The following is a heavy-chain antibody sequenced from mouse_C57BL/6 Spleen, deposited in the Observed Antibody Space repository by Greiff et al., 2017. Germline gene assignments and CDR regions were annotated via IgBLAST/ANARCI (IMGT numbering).Heavy chain of an antibody. CDR1: GFTFSSYA. CDR2: ISDGGSYT. D-gene: IGHD1-1*01. J-gene: IGHJ2*01. CDR3: ARGAFYYGSSYGY. Sequence: EVQRVESGGGLVKPGGSLKLSCAASGFTFSSYAMSWVRQTPEKRLEWVATISDGGSYTYYPDNVKGRFTISRDNAKNNLYLQMSHLKSEDTAMYYCARGAFYYGSSYGYWGQGTTLTVSS. V-gene: IGHV5-4*01.